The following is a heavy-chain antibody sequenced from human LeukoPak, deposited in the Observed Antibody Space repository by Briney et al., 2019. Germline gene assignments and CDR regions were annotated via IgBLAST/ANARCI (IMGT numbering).Heavy chain of an antibody. V-gene: IGHV1-69*04. D-gene: IGHD3-9*01. CDR1: GGTFSSYA. Sequence: SVKVSCKASGGTFSSYAIGWARQAPGQGLEWMGRIIPILGIANYAQKFQGRVTITADKSTSTAYMELSSLRSEDTAVYYCARDRTGGDILTGYYHSSYYYYMDVWGKGTTVTVSS. J-gene: IGHJ6*03. CDR2: IIPILGIA. CDR3: ARDRTGGDILTGYYHSSYYYYMDV.